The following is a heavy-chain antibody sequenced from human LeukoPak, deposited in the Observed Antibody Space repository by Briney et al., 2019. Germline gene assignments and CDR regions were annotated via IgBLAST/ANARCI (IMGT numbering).Heavy chain of an antibody. CDR3: AKDSRVTRSYSSSWPDAFDI. J-gene: IGHJ3*02. V-gene: IGHV3-23*01. Sequence: PGGSLRLSCEASGLTFSNYAMSWVRQAPGKGLEWVSGISGSGGSTYYTDSVKGRFTISRDNSKNTLYLQMNSLRAEETVVYYCAKDSRVTRSYSSSWPDAFDIWGQGTMVTVSS. D-gene: IGHD6-13*01. CDR1: GLTFSNYA. CDR2: ISGSGGST.